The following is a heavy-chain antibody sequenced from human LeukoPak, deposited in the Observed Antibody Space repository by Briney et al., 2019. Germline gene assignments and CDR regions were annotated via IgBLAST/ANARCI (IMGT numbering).Heavy chain of an antibody. CDR3: ARESGLPDY. Sequence: GRSLRLSCAPSGFTFSRHGMHWVRQAPGKGLEWVAIISNDGSRKYYAHSVEGRFTISRDNSKNSLYLQMSRLRAEDTAVYYCARESGLPDYWGQGTLVTVSS. J-gene: IGHJ4*02. CDR1: GFTFSRHG. V-gene: IGHV3-30*03. D-gene: IGHD3-10*01. CDR2: ISNDGSRK.